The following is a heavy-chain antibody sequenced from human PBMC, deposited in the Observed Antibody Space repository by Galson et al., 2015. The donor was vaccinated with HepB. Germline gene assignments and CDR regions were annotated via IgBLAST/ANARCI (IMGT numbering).Heavy chain of an antibody. CDR2: IKSKTDGGTT. J-gene: IGHJ4*02. V-gene: IGHV3-15*01. CDR3: STDYYFDGRGFYLSY. Sequence: LRLSCAASAFTFSNAWMSWVRQPPGKGLEWLGRIKSKTDGGTTDYAAPVKGRLTISRDDSKNTLYLQMNSLKTEDTAVYYCSTDYYFDGRGFYLSYWGQGTLVTVSS. CDR1: AFTFSNAW. D-gene: IGHD3-22*01.